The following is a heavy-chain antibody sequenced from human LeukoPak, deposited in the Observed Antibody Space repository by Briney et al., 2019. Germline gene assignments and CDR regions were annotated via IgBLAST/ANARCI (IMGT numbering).Heavy chain of an antibody. CDR3: VLLSLTPG. Sequence: GGSLRLSCAASGFTFSGSAMHWVRQASGKGLEWVGRIRSKANSYATAYAASVKGRFTISRDDSKNTAYLQMNSLRAEDTAVYYCVLLSLTPGWGQGTLVTVSS. V-gene: IGHV3-73*01. CDR2: IRSKANSYAT. CDR1: GFTFSGSA. J-gene: IGHJ4*02. D-gene: IGHD3-10*01.